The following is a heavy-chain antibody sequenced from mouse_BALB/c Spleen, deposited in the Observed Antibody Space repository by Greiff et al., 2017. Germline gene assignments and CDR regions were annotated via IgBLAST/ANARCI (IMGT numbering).Heavy chain of an antibody. CDR3: ARDLGYGNYGGFAY. J-gene: IGHJ3*01. D-gene: IGHD2-1*01. Sequence: VKVVESGPGLVAPSQSLSITCTVSGFSLTSYGVHWVRQPPGKGLEWLGVIWAGGSTNYNSALMSRLSISKDNSKSQVFLKMNSLQTDDTAMYYCARDLGYGNYGGFAYWGQGTLVTVSA. V-gene: IGHV2-9*02. CDR2: IWAGGST. CDR1: GFSLTSYG.